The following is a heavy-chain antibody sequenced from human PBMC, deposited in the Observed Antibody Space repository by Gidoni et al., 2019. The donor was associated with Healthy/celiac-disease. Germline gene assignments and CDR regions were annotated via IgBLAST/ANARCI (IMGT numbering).Heavy chain of an antibody. V-gene: IGHV3-74*01. CDR2: INSDGSST. CDR3: ARRNSSGWYVLDY. D-gene: IGHD6-19*01. Sequence: EVQLVESGGGLVQPGGSLRLSCAASGFTFSSYWMHLVSRINSDGSSTSYADSVKGRFTISRDNAKNTLYLQMNSLRAEDTAVYYCARRNSSGWYVLDYWGQGTLVTVSS. CDR1: GFTFSSYW. J-gene: IGHJ4*02.